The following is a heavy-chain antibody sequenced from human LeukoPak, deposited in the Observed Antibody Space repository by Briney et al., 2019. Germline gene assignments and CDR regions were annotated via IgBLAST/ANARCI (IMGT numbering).Heavy chain of an antibody. Sequence: ASVKVSCKASGYTFTSYHMHWVRQAPGQGLEWMGIINPSGGSTSYAQKFQGRVTMNRDMSTSTVHMELSSLRSEDTAVYYCARTWSPYYYDSSGYWDYWGQGTLVTVSS. CDR2: INPSGGST. V-gene: IGHV1-46*01. CDR1: GYTFTSYH. D-gene: IGHD3-22*01. J-gene: IGHJ4*02. CDR3: ARTWSPYYYDSSGYWDY.